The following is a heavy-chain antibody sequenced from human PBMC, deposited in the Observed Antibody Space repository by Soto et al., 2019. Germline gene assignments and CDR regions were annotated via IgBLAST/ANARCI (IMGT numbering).Heavy chain of an antibody. V-gene: IGHV4-34*01. Sequence: QVQLQQWGAGLLKPSETLSLTCAVYGGSFSGYYWSWIRQPPGKGLEWIGEINHSGSTNYNPSLKSRVTISADTSKNQFSLKLSSVTAADTAVYYCARTPHDFWSGPTNWFDPWGQGTLVTVSS. CDR1: GGSFSGYY. J-gene: IGHJ5*02. CDR3: ARTPHDFWSGPTNWFDP. D-gene: IGHD3-3*01. CDR2: INHSGST.